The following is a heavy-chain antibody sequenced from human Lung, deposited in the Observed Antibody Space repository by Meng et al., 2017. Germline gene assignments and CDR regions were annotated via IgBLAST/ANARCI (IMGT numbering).Heavy chain of an antibody. D-gene: IGHD4-17*01. CDR1: GGSISSSNW. V-gene: IGHV4-4*02. CDR3: ARYLAGGYGDYFDY. CDR2: IYHSGST. J-gene: IGHJ4*02. Sequence: GQLEEAGPGLVKASGTLSLACAASGGSISSSNWWSWVRQPPGKGLEWIGEIYHSGSTNYNPSLKSRVTISVDKSKNQFSLKLSSVTAADTAVYYCARYLAGGYGDYFDYWGQGTLVTVSS.